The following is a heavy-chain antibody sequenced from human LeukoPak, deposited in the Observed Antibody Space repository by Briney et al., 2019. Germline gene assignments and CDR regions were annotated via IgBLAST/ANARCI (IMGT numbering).Heavy chain of an antibody. J-gene: IGHJ6*03. D-gene: IGHD3-3*01. V-gene: IGHV4-59*11. CDR1: GVSINSHY. CDR3: ARVLQNYYHMDV. Sequence: SETLSLTCTVSGVSINSHYWSWIRQPPGKGLEWIGFIYDSGSTNYKSSLKSRVTMTVDTSKNQFSLKLNSVTAADTAVYYCARVLQNYYHMDVWGKGTTVTVSS. CDR2: IYDSGST.